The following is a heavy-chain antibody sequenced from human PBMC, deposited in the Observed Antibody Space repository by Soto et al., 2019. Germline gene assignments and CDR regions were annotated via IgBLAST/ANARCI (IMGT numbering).Heavy chain of an antibody. Sequence: QLQLQESGPGLVKPSETLSLTCTVSGDSISSSSYYWGWIRQPPGKGLEWIASIYYSGSTYYNPSLKSRVTISADTSTSRFSLKLSSVNAADTAVYYCAGAFFGLVRRFDPWGQGTLVTVSS. CDR2: IYYSGST. V-gene: IGHV4-39*01. J-gene: IGHJ5*02. CDR1: GDSISSSSYY. D-gene: IGHD3-3*01. CDR3: AGAFFGLVRRFDP.